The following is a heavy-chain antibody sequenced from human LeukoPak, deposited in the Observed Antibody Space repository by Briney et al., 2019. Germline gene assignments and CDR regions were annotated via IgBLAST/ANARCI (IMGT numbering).Heavy chain of an antibody. CDR2: ISAYNGNT. D-gene: IGHD5-24*01. Sequence: ASVKVSCKASGYTFTSYGISWVRQAPGQGLEWMGWISAYNGNTNYAQKFQGRVTITADESTSTAYMELSSLRSEDTAVYYCARSLRWLPNWFDPWGQGTLVTVSS. CDR1: GYTFTSYG. J-gene: IGHJ5*02. CDR3: ARSLRWLPNWFDP. V-gene: IGHV1-18*01.